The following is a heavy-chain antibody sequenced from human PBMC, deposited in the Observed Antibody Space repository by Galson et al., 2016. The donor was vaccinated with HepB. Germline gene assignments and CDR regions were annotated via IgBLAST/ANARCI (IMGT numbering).Heavy chain of an antibody. CDR1: GFAFSTFG. CDR3: AKGLAYCSGTSCLSYSDSPGGGMDV. Sequence: SLRLSCAASGFAFSTFGMHWVRQAPGKGLEWEAVIWYDGNSKYYLNSVKGRFTISRDNSKNMLYLQLNSLRVEDTAVYYCAKGLAYCSGTSCLSYSDSPGGGMDVWGQGTTVTVSS. J-gene: IGHJ6*02. V-gene: IGHV3-33*06. D-gene: IGHD2-2*01. CDR2: IWYDGNSK.